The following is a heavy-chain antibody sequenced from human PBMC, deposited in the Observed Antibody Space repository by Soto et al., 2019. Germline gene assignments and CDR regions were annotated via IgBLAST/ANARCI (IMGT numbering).Heavy chain of an antibody. D-gene: IGHD4-17*01. CDR3: ARLDYGDSRFYDYYGMDV. CDR2: IYYSGST. J-gene: IGHJ6*02. V-gene: IGHV4-39*01. CDR1: GGSISSSSYY. Sequence: PSETLSLTCTVSGGSISSSSYYWGWIRQPPGKGLEWIGSIYYSGSTYYNPSLKSRVTISVDTSKNQFSLKLSSVTAADTAVYYCARLDYGDSRFYDYYGMDVWGQGTTVTVSS.